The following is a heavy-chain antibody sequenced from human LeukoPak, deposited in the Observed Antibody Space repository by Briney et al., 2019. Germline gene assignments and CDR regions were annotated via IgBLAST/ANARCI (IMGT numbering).Heavy chain of an antibody. V-gene: IGHV4-4*09. J-gene: IGHJ1*01. Sequence: PSETLSLTCTVFGGSLSSYYWVWVRQPPGKGLEWIGLIYSSGSIKYNPSLKSRLTISLDTSKNQISLKLTSVTAADTAIYYCARKSKFWGQGPWSPSPQ. CDR3: ARKSKF. CDR2: IYSSGSI. CDR1: GGSLSSYY.